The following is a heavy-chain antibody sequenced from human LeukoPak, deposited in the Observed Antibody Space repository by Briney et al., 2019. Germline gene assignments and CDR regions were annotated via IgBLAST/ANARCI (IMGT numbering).Heavy chain of an antibody. CDR3: AKDYNRAYYYGSGFDY. J-gene: IGHJ4*02. D-gene: IGHD3-10*01. CDR1: GFTFSSYG. CDR2: IRYDGSKK. V-gene: IGHV3-30*02. Sequence: GGSLRLSCAASGFTFSSYGMNWVRQAPGKGLEWVAFIRYDGSKKYSADSVKGRFTISRDNSKNTLYLQMNSLRAEDTAVYYCAKDYNRAYYYGSGFDYWGQGTLVTVSS.